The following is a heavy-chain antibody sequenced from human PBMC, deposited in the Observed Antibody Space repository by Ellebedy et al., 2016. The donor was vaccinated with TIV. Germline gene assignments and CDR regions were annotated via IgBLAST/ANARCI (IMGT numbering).Heavy chain of an antibody. Sequence: GESLKISXAASGFTFSSYAMSWVRQAPGKGLEWVSAISGSGGSTYYADSVKGRFTISRDNSKNTLYLQMNSLRAEDTAVYYCAKDRRCSSTSCYIGYWGQGTLVTVSS. CDR1: GFTFSSYA. J-gene: IGHJ4*02. CDR2: ISGSGGST. D-gene: IGHD2-2*02. CDR3: AKDRRCSSTSCYIGY. V-gene: IGHV3-23*01.